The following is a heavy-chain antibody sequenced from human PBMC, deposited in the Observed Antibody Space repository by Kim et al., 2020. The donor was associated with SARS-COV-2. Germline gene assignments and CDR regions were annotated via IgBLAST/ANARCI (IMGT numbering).Heavy chain of an antibody. CDR3: ARGKEWFGELLYWNFDY. Sequence: SETLSLTCAVYGGSFSGYYWSWIRQPPGKGLEWIGEINHSGSTNYNPSLKSRVTISVDTSKNQFSLKLSSVTAADTAVYYCARGKEWFGELLYWNFDYWGQGTLVTVSS. CDR2: INHSGST. CDR1: GGSFSGYY. D-gene: IGHD3-10*01. J-gene: IGHJ4*02. V-gene: IGHV4-34*01.